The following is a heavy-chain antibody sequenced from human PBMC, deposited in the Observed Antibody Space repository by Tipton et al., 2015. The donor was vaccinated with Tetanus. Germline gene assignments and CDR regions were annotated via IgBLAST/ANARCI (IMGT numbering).Heavy chain of an antibody. Sequence: AGLVKPSETLSLTCGVFGDYLSDYYWTWVRQPPGKGLEWIGEINPSGGASYNPSLKSRVTISVDTSKNQFSLKLTSVTAADTAVYYCARPVKQWLVPVDSWGQGTLVTVSS. J-gene: IGHJ4*02. V-gene: IGHV4-34*01. CDR2: INPSGGA. CDR3: ARPVKQWLVPVDS. D-gene: IGHD6-19*01. CDR1: GDYLSDYY.